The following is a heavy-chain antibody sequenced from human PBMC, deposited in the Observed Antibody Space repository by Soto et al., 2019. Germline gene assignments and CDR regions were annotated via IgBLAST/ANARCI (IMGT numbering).Heavy chain of an antibody. D-gene: IGHD3-9*01. V-gene: IGHV3-11*04. J-gene: IGHJ3*02. CDR1: GFTFSDHY. CDR2: MSGSGSSE. CDR3: ARDRVLRYFDWLSNYDAFDI. Sequence: PGGSLRLSCAASGFTFSDHYMAWIRQAPGKGLGIVAHMSGSGSSEDYGDSVKGRFSIFRENSKNLLFLQMFFLRAEDTAVYYSARDRVLRYFDWLSNYDAFDIWGHGTMVTVSS.